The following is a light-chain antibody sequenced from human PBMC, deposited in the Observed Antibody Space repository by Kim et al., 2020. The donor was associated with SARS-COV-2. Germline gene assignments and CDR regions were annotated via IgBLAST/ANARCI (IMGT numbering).Light chain of an antibody. V-gene: IGLV2-14*03. CDR3: SSYTRDSSLEGV. Sequence: SLTISCTGSSSDVGDYNFVSWYQQLPDTAPKLIIYDVTHRTSGVSDRFSGSKSGNTASLTISGLQAEDEANYYCSSYTRDSSLEGVFGGGTQLTVL. J-gene: IGLJ2*01. CDR1: SSDVGDYNF. CDR2: DVT.